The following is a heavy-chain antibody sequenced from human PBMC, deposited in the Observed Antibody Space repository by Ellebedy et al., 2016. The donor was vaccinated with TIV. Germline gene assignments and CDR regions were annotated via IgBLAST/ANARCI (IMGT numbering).Heavy chain of an antibody. Sequence: AASVKVSCKASVYTFTDSYIHWVRQSPGQGLEWMGWINPNSGGTTYAQKFQGWVTITRDTSISTAYMELNRLRSVDTAVYYCTRDGAVPTVFDYWGQGTLVTVSS. CDR1: VYTFTDSY. V-gene: IGHV1-2*04. D-gene: IGHD4-17*01. CDR2: INPNSGGT. CDR3: TRDGAVPTVFDY. J-gene: IGHJ4*02.